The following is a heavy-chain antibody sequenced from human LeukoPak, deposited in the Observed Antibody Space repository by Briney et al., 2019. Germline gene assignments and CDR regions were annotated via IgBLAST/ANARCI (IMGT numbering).Heavy chain of an antibody. J-gene: IGHJ6*03. CDR2: ISSSSRHI. V-gene: IGHV3-21*01. CDR1: GFTFSSYA. CDR3: ARDEGYTYGNFHYYYMDV. Sequence: GGSLRLSCAASGFTFSSYAMSWVRQAPGKGLEWVSAISSSSRHIYYADSVKGRFTISRDNAKNSLYLQMNSLRAEDTAVCYCARDEGYTYGNFHYYYMDVWGKGTTVTVSS. D-gene: IGHD5-18*01.